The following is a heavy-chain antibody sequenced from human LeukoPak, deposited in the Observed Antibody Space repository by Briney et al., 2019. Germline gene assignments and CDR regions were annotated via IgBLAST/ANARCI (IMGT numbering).Heavy chain of an antibody. V-gene: IGHV3-23*01. Sequence: GGSLRLSCAASGFXFSNWAITWVRQAPGMGREWVSSISGDGGGTYYADSVKGRFTVSRDNSKNTLYLEINSLRVEDTAVYYCAKWAGSGEQTKRYFGPFDFWGQGTLVTVSS. CDR1: GFXFSNWA. D-gene: IGHD1/OR15-1a*01. CDR2: ISGDGGGT. J-gene: IGHJ4*02. CDR3: AKWAGSGEQTKRYFGPFDF.